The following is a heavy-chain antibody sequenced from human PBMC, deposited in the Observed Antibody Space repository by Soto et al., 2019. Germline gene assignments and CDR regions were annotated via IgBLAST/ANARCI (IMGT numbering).Heavy chain of an antibody. CDR2: IFYSGST. CDR3: AREVKLGGVNWFDP. Sequence: SETLSLTCTVSDGSISSGSYYWSWIRQHPGKGLEWIGYIFYSGSTYYNPSLKSRVTISVDMSKNQFSLKLSSVTAADTAVYYCAREVKLGGVNWFDPWGQGTLVTVSS. J-gene: IGHJ5*02. D-gene: IGHD3-16*01. V-gene: IGHV4-31*03. CDR1: DGSISSGSYY.